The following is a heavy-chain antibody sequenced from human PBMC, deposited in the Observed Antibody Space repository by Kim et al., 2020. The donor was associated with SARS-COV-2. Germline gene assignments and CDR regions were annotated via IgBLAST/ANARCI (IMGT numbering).Heavy chain of an antibody. V-gene: IGHV3-30-3*01. CDR1: GFTFSSYA. Sequence: GGSLRLSCAASGFTFSSYAMHWVRQAPGKGLEWVAVISYDGSNKYYADSVKGRFTISRDNSKNTPYLQMNSLRAEDTAVYYCAREGWFDPWGQGTLVTVS. J-gene: IGHJ5*02. CDR3: AREGWFDP. CDR2: ISYDGSNK.